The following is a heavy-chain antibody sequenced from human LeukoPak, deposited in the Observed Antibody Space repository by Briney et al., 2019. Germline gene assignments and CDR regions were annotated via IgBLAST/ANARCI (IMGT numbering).Heavy chain of an antibody. V-gene: IGHV4-34*01. J-gene: IGHJ5*02. Sequence: SETLSLTCVVYGGSFSGYYWSWIRQPPGKGREWIGEINHSGSTNYNPSLKSRVTISVDTSKNQFSLKLSSVTAADTAVYYCARARSWSLNWFDPWGQGTLVTVSS. CDR3: ARARSWSLNWFDP. CDR1: GGSFSGYY. D-gene: IGHD2-8*01. CDR2: INHSGST.